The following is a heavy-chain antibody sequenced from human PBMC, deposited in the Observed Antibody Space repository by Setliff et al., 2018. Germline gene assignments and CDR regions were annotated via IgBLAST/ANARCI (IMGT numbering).Heavy chain of an antibody. J-gene: IGHJ4*02. CDR3: ARFTKYTYGPFDY. D-gene: IGHD5-18*01. V-gene: IGHV4-30-4*08. Sequence: SETLSLTCTVSGGSISSGDYYWSWIRQPPGKGLEWIGYIYSSGSTYYNPSLKSRLTISVDTSKNQFSLKLTSVTAADTAMYYCARFTKYTYGPFDYWGQGTLVTVSS. CDR2: IYSSGST. CDR1: GGSISSGDYY.